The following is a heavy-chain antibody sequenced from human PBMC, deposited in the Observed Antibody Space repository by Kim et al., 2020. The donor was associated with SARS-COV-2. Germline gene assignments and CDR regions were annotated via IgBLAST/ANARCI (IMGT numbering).Heavy chain of an antibody. CDR1: GGSFSGYY. CDR2: INYSGST. J-gene: IGHJ6*02. D-gene: IGHD3-10*01. Sequence: SETLSLTCAVYGGSFSGYYWSWIRQPPGKGLEWIGEINYSGSTNYNPSLKSRVTISVDTSKNQFSLKLSSVTAADTAVYYCARAGRSGSGFARARVDYYYGMDVWGQGTTVTVSS. CDR3: ARAGRSGSGFARARVDYYYGMDV. V-gene: IGHV4-34*01.